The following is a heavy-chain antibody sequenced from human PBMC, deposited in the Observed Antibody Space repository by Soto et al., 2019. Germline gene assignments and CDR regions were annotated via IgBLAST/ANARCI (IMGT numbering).Heavy chain of an antibody. J-gene: IGHJ4*02. CDR1: GDSVSSNRAA. V-gene: IGHV6-1*01. Sequence: SQTLSLICAISGDSVSSNRAAWNWIRQSPSRGLEWLGRTYYRSKWYNDYAVSVKSRITINPDTSKNQFSLQLNSVTPEDTAVYYCARGPGEQWLPRDYYFDYWGQGTLVTVSS. CDR2: TYYRSKWYN. D-gene: IGHD6-19*01. CDR3: ARGPGEQWLPRDYYFDY.